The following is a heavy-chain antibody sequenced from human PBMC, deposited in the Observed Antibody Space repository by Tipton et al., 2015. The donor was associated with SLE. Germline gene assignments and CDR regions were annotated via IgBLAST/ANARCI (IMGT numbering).Heavy chain of an antibody. CDR2: T. J-gene: IGHJ4*02. D-gene: IGHD2-15*01. Sequence: TCYNPSLRSQVTISVDTSKNQFSLKLSSVTAADTALYYCARDVEDLCLLDYWGQGTLVTVSS. V-gene: IGHV4-30-2*04. CDR3: ARDVEDLCLLDY.